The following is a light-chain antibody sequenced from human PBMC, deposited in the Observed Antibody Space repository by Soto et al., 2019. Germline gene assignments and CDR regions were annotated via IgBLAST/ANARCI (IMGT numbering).Light chain of an antibody. CDR2: DAS. V-gene: IGKV3-11*01. CDR3: QQRSNWAT. J-gene: IGKJ3*01. Sequence: EIVLTQASGTLSLSPGEGATLSCRASQSVSSNLAWYQQKPGQAPRLLIYDASNRATGIPARFSGSGSVTDFTLTISSLEPEDFAVYYCQQRSNWATFGPGTKVDIK. CDR1: QSVSSN.